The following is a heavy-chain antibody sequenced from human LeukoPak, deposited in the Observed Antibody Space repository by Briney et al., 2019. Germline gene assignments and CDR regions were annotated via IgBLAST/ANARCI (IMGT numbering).Heavy chain of an antibody. CDR1: GFTFSSYA. CDR3: ARDLEGSLDY. D-gene: IGHD2-15*01. J-gene: IGHJ4*02. Sequence: GGSLRLSCAASGFTFSSYAMHWVRQAPGKGLEYVSAISSNGGSTYYANSVKGRFTISRDNSKNTLYLQMGSLRAEDMAVYYCARDLEGSLDYWGQGTLVTASS. CDR2: ISSNGGST. V-gene: IGHV3-64*01.